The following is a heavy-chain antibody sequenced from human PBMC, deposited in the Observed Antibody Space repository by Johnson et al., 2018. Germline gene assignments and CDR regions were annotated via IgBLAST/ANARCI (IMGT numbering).Heavy chain of an antibody. Sequence: QVQLQESGPGLVKPSETLSLTCTVSGGSISSYYWSWIRQPPGKGLEWIGYIYYSGSTNYNPSLKSRVTISVDTSKNQFSLKLSSVTAADTAVYYCARHRYDSSGYYGLWGQGTLVTVSS. CDR1: GGSISSYY. D-gene: IGHD3-22*01. J-gene: IGHJ4*02. CDR2: IYYSGST. CDR3: ARHRYDSSGYYGL. V-gene: IGHV4-59*01.